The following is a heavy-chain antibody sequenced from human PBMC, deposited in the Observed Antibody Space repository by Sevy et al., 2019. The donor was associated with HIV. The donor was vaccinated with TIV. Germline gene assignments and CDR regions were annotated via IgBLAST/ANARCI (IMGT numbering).Heavy chain of an antibody. D-gene: IGHD3-10*01. CDR3: ARDAPFFYGSGTTVPLFDC. J-gene: IGHJ4*02. CDR1: GYTFTTYG. Sequence: ASVKVSCKASGYTFTTYGISWIRQAPGQGLEWVGWISPYTGNTNYAQKLQGRDTMTTDTSTSTAYMELRSVRSDDTAVYCCARDAPFFYGSGTTVPLFDCWGQGTLVTVSS. V-gene: IGHV1-18*01. CDR2: ISPYTGNT.